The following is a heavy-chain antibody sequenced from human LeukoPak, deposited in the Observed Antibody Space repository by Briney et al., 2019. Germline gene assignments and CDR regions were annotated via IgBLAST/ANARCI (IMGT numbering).Heavy chain of an antibody. CDR2: IYSGGST. J-gene: IGHJ4*02. CDR3: ARETMMTTVTTSSYYFDY. CDR1: GLTISGNY. Sequence: PGGSLRLSCAAYGLTISGNYMSWVRQAPGKGLEWVSVIYSGGSTYYSDSVKGRFTISRDSSKNTLYLQMNSLRAEDTAVYYCARETMMTTVTTSSYYFDYWGQGTLVTVSS. D-gene: IGHD4-17*01. V-gene: IGHV3-66*01.